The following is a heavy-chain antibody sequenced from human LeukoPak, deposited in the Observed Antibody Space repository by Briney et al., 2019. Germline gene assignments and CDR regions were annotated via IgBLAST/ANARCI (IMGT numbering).Heavy chain of an antibody. CDR2: RYYSAST. V-gene: IGHV4-59*01. CDR3: ARVRGDFETD. Sequence: SETLSLTCSVSGGSLSSYYWTWIRQPPGKGLEWIGYRYYSASTTYNPSLKSRVTISVDTSKSQFSLKLISVTAADTAIYYCARVRGDFETDWGQGTLVTVSS. D-gene: IGHD3-16*01. J-gene: IGHJ1*01. CDR1: GGSLSSYY.